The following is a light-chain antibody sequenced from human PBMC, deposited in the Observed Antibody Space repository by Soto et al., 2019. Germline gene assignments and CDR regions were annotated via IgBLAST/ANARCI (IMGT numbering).Light chain of an antibody. CDR3: QQTSSTPT. Sequence: DLQLTQSPSSLSASVGDRVTITCRASQRIRRYLNWYQQKPGKAPKLLIYAASSLQTGVSSRFSGSGSGTEFTLTISNLQPEDCATYYCQQTSSTPTVGGGTKVEIK. J-gene: IGKJ4*01. CDR1: QRIRRY. CDR2: AAS. V-gene: IGKV1-39*01.